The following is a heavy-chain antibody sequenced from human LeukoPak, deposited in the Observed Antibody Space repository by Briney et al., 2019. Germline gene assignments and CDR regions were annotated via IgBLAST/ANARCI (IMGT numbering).Heavy chain of an antibody. CDR3: SRGPGYSSGWYQESSMFDY. CDR2: ISYDGSNK. J-gene: IGHJ4*02. CDR1: GFTFSSYA. D-gene: IGHD6-19*01. V-gene: IGHV3-30-3*01. Sequence: GGSLRLSCAASGFTFSSYAMHWVRQAPGKGLEWVAVISYDGSNKYYADSVKGRFTISRDNSKNTLYLQMYSLRAEDTAVYYCSRGPGYSSGWYQESSMFDYWGQGTLVTVSS.